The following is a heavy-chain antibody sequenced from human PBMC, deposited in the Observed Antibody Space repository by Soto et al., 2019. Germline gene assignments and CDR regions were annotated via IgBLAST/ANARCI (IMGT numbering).Heavy chain of an antibody. CDR3: AKGGSSSWLRDGLHI. CDR2: ISAHSGNI. CDR1: GSSVDNVA. J-gene: IGHJ3*02. V-gene: IGHV3-9*01. Sequence: EVQLVESGGGIVEPGRSLRLSCAASGSSVDNVAMLWVRQAPGQGLVWVSSISAHSGNIGYADSVKGRFTISRDNAKNYLYLEMNSLRVEDTALYYCAKGGSSSWLRDGLHIWGQGTMVTASS. D-gene: IGHD6-19*01.